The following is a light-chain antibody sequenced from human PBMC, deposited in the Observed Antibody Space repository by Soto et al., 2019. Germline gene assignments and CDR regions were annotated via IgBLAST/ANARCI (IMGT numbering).Light chain of an antibody. CDR1: QSISSW. Sequence: DIKVSQSPSTLSASVGDRVTITCRASQSISSWLAWYQQKPGKAPKLLIYKASTLESGVPSNFSGSGSGTEFSLTISSLQPEDFATYYCQQYNAYPWTFGQGSKVDI. CDR3: QQYNAYPWT. J-gene: IGKJ1*01. V-gene: IGKV1-5*03. CDR2: KAS.